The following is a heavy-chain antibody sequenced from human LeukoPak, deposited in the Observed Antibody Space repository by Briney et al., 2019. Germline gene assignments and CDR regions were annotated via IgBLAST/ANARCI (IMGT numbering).Heavy chain of an antibody. Sequence: ASVKVSCKASGYTFTSYYMHWVRQAPGQGLEWMGIINPSGGSASYAQKFQGRVTMTRDMSTSTVYMELSSLRSEDTAVYYCARGITGTTDWFDPWGQGTVVTVSS. CDR2: INPSGGSA. D-gene: IGHD1-7*01. V-gene: IGHV1-46*01. CDR1: GYTFTSYY. CDR3: ARGITGTTDWFDP. J-gene: IGHJ5*02.